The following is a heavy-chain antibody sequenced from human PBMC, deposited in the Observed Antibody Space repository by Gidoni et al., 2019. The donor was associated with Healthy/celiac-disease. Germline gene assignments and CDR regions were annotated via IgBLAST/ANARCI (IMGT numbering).Heavy chain of an antibody. CDR1: GGSFSGYY. Sequence: QVQLQQWGAGLLKPSETLSLTCAVYGGSFSGYYWSWIRQHPGKGLEWIGEINHSGSTNYNPSLKSRVTISVDTSKNQFSLKLSSVTAADTAVYYCARIWAGSFRAFDPWGQGTLVTVSS. CDR3: ARIWAGSFRAFDP. V-gene: IGHV4-34*01. CDR2: INHSGST. D-gene: IGHD3-10*01. J-gene: IGHJ5*02.